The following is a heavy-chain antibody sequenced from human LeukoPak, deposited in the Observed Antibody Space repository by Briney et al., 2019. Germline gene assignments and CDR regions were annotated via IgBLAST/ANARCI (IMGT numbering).Heavy chain of an antibody. Sequence: ASVKVSCKASGYTYTSYDINWVRQATGQGLEWMGWMNPNSGNTGYAQKFQGRVTMTRNTSISTAYMELSSLRSEHTAVYYCARGSRWGRYFDLWGRGTLVTVSS. CDR2: MNPNSGNT. CDR1: GYTYTSYD. J-gene: IGHJ2*01. D-gene: IGHD3-16*01. V-gene: IGHV1-8*01. CDR3: ARGSRWGRYFDL.